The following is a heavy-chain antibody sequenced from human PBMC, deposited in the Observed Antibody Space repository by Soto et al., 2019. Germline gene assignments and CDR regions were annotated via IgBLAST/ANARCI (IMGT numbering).Heavy chain of an antibody. CDR1: GYVFTGYY. CDR3: MRGASARDSSGYPYYFDP. V-gene: IGHV1-2*02. CDR2: INCRSGGT. J-gene: IGHJ4*02. D-gene: IGHD3-22*01. Sequence: XSVKVSCETSGYVFTGYYLHWVRQAPGQGLEWMGWINCRSGGTTYTQKFQGRVTLTMDTSTSTAYMELSSLISDDTALYYCMRGASARDSSGYPYYFDPWGQGTLVTVSS.